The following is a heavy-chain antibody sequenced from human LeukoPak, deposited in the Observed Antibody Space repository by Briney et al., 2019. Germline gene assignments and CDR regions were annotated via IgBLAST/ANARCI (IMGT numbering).Heavy chain of an antibody. CDR3: ARGPFWSGYFDY. D-gene: IGHD3-3*01. CDR1: GFTFSSYS. CDR2: ISSSSSYI. Sequence: PGGSLRLSCAASGFTFSSYSMNWVRQAPGEGLEWVSSISSSSSYIYYADSVKGRFTISRDNAKNSLYLQMNSLRAEDTAVYYCARGPFWSGYFDYWGQGTLVTVSS. J-gene: IGHJ4*02. V-gene: IGHV3-21*01.